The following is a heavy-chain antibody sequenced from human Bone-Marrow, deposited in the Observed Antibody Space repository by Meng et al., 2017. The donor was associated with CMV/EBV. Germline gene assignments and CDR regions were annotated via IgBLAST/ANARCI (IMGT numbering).Heavy chain of an antibody. J-gene: IGHJ6*02. CDR1: GFTFSNYE. V-gene: IGHV3-48*03. CDR2: ITVRDTNI. Sequence: GESLKISCAASGFTFSNYEMKWVRQAPGKGLEWVSYITVRDTNIDNADSVKGRFTISRDNACHSLYLQMNSLRAEDTAVYYCAREETMILTGYYYGMDVWGQGTTVTVSS. D-gene: IGHD3-22*01. CDR3: AREETMILTGYYYGMDV.